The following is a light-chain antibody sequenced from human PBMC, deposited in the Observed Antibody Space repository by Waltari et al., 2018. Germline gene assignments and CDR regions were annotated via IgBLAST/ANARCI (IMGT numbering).Light chain of an antibody. CDR3: QQRSNWPPGVT. CDR2: DAS. Sequence: EIVLTQNPATMSLSPGDRATVSGRASQSVSSYLAWYQQKPGQAPRLLIYDASNRATGIPSRFSGSGSGTDFTLTISSLEPEDFAVYYCQQRSNWPPGVTFGPGTKVDIK. V-gene: IGKV3-11*01. CDR1: QSVSSY. J-gene: IGKJ3*01.